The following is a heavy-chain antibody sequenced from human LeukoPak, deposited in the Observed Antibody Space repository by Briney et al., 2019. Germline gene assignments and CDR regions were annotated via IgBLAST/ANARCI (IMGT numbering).Heavy chain of an antibody. CDR2: ISGSGGST. Sequence: GGSLRLSCAASGFTFSVYAMSWVRQAPGKGLEWVSAISGSGGSTYYADSVKGRFTISRDNSKNTLYLQMNSLRAEDTAVYYCAKVVLQDTAMAPPYWGQGTLVTVSS. J-gene: IGHJ4*02. D-gene: IGHD5-18*01. V-gene: IGHV3-23*01. CDR1: GFTFSVYA. CDR3: AKVVLQDTAMAPPY.